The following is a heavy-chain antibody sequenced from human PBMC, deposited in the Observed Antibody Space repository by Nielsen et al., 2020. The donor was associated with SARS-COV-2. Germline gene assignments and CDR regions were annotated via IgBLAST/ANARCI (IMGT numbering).Heavy chain of an antibody. J-gene: IGHJ4*02. CDR2: INHSGST. CDR3: ASMVRGVRGAFDY. V-gene: IGHV4-34*01. CDR1: GGSFSGYY. D-gene: IGHD3-10*01. Sequence: SETLSLTCAVYGGSFSGYYWSWIRQPPGKGLEWIGEINHSGSTNYNPSLKSRVTISVDTSKNQFSLKLSSVTAADTAVYYCASMVRGVRGAFDYWGQGTLVTVSS.